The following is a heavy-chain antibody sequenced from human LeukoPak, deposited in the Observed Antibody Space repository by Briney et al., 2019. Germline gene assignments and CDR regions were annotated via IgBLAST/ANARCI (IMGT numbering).Heavy chain of an antibody. Sequence: SETLSLTCAVYGGSFSGYYWSWIRQPPGKGLEWIGEINHSGSTNYNPSLKSRVTISVDTSKNQFSLKLSSVTAADTAVYYCARRKIRHSSSRYDPGWFDPWGQGTLVTVSS. CDR1: GGSFSGYY. D-gene: IGHD6-13*01. V-gene: IGHV4-34*01. CDR3: ARRKIRHSSSRYDPGWFDP. J-gene: IGHJ5*02. CDR2: INHSGST.